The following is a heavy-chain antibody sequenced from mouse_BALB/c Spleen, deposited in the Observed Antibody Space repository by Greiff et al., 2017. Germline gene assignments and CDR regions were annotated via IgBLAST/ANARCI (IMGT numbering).Heavy chain of an antibody. V-gene: IGHV8-12*01. CDR2: TYWDDDR. CDR1: GFSLTTSGMG. Sequence: QVPLKESGPGLLQPSHSLSLSCTSSGFSLTTSGMGVVRMRQPPGQGLVWLVHTYWDDDRCYNPSLKSRLTITKDTSRNQVFLQITSVDTADIGTYYCARGTALMDPAGFAYWGQGTLVTVSA. J-gene: IGHJ3*01. D-gene: IGHD3-3*01. CDR3: ARGTALMDPAGFAY.